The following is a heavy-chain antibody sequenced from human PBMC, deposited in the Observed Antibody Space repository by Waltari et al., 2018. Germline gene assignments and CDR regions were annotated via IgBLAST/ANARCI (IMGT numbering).Heavy chain of an antibody. D-gene: IGHD3-10*01. CDR3: ARYHSSGSGSQDY. Sequence: EVQLVESGGGLVQPGGSLRLSCAASGFTFRNYWMSWVRQAPGKGLEWVANIKQDGSEKYYVDSVKGRFTISGDNAKNSLYLQMSSLRAEDTAVYYCARYHSSGSGSQDYWGQGTLLTVSS. CDR1: GFTFRNYW. V-gene: IGHV3-7*01. J-gene: IGHJ4*02. CDR2: IKQDGSEK.